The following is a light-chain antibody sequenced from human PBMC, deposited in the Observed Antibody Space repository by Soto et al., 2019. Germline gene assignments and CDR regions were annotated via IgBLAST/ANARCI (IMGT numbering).Light chain of an antibody. J-gene: IGKJ2*01. Sequence: DIQMTQSPSTLSAIVGDRITITCRASQSMSSWVAWYQQKPGKAPKLLIYGASSLESGVPSRFSGSGSGTEFTLTISSLQPDDFATYYCQQYKYYSRTFGQGTKVE. CDR1: QSMSSW. CDR3: QQYKYYSRT. CDR2: GAS. V-gene: IGKV1-5*01.